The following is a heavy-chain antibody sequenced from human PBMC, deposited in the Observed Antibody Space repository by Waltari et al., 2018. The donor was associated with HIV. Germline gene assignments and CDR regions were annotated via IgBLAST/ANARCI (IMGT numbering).Heavy chain of an antibody. V-gene: IGHV3-21*03. CDR2: ISSVCSYI. D-gene: IGHD3-16*02. CDR3: AGGGYDYAWGTYRPFDY. Sequence: EVQLVESGGGLVKPGGSLRLSCAASGFTFSTYNMNWVRQAPGKGLEWVACISSVCSYIYYPDSFKGRFTISRDNAKNSLYLQMNSLRAEDTAVYYCAGGGYDYAWGTYRPFDYWGQGTLVTVSS. CDR1: GFTFSTYN. J-gene: IGHJ4*02.